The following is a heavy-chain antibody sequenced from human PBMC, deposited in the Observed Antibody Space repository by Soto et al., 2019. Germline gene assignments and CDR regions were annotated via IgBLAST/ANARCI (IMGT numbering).Heavy chain of an antibody. CDR2: IYYSGST. CDR1: GGSISSGDYY. J-gene: IGHJ3*02. CDR3: ASAIYDSRAFDI. Sequence: SETLSLTCTVSGGSISSGDYYWSWIRQPPGKGLEWIGYIYYSGSTYYNQSLKSRVTISVDTSKNQFSLKLSSVTAADTAVYYCASAIYDSRAFDIWGQGTMVTVSS. D-gene: IGHD3-22*01. V-gene: IGHV4-30-4*01.